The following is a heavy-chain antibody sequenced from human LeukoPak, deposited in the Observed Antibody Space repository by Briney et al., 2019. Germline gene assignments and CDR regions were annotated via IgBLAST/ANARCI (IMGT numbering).Heavy chain of an antibody. CDR3: AKDQRGSYDSSGYSTIRGDAFDI. Sequence: GGSLRLSCAASGFTFSSYWMTWVRQAPGKGLEWVANIKQDGSEKYYVDSVKGRFTISRDNAKNSLYLQMNSLRAEDTAVYYCAKDQRGSYDSSGYSTIRGDAFDIWGQGTLVTVSS. CDR1: GFTFSSYW. CDR2: IKQDGSEK. J-gene: IGHJ3*02. V-gene: IGHV3-7*03. D-gene: IGHD3-22*01.